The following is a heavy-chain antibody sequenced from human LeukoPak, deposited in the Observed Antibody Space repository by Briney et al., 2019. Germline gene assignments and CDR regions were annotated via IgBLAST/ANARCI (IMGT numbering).Heavy chain of an antibody. CDR3: ARHQGCSSAWYAYF. CDR2: TYPGDSDT. V-gene: IGHV5-51*01. Sequence: GESLNSSCKSAGYSFANYRIGWVRQMPGKGLEWMGITYPGDSDTRYSQSFQGQVTISADKSISTAYLQWSSLKASDTAMYYCARHQGCSSAWYAYFSGHGTLVTVAS. J-gene: IGHJ4*01. CDR1: GYSFANYR. D-gene: IGHD6-19*01.